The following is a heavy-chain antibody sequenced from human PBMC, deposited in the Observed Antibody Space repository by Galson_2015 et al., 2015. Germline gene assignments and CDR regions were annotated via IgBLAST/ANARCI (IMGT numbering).Heavy chain of an antibody. V-gene: IGHV3-30*03. CDR3: ARNIAVAVWSYAFDI. CDR1: GFTFSSYG. CDR2: ISYDGSNK. D-gene: IGHD6-19*01. Sequence: SLRLSCAASGFTFSSYGMHWVRQAPGKGLEWVAVISYDGSNKYYADSVKGRFTISRDNSKNTLYLQMNSLRAEDTAVYYCARNIAVAVWSYAFDIWGQGTMVTVSS. J-gene: IGHJ3*02.